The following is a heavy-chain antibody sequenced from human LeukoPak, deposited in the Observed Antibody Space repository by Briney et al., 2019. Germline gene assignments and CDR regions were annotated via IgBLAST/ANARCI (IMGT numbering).Heavy chain of an antibody. V-gene: IGHV3-21*01. J-gene: IGHJ4*02. CDR1: GCTFTIYS. CDR3: ARDLYGDYLFDD. D-gene: IGHD4-17*01. Sequence: GGSLRLSCAASGCTFTIYSLNWVRQAPGKGLEWVASSSSSSSYINYADSVKGRFIISRDNANNSLYLQMNSLRAEDTAVYYCARDLYGDYLFDDWGQGTLVIVSS. CDR2: SSSSSSYI.